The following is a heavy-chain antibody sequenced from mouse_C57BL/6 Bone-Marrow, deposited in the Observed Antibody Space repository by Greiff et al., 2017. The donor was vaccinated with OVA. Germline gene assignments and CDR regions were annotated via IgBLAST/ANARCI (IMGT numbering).Heavy chain of an antibody. V-gene: IGHV1-19*01. CDR3: ASEDYSAWFAY. D-gene: IGHD1-1*01. Sequence: EVQLQQSGPVLVKPGASVKMSCKASGYTFTDYYMNWVKQSHGKSLEWIGVINPYNGGTSYNQKFKGKATLTVDTSSSTAYMELNSLTSEDSAVYYCASEDYSAWFAYWGQGTLVTVSA. CDR2: INPYNGGT. J-gene: IGHJ3*01. CDR1: GYTFTDYY.